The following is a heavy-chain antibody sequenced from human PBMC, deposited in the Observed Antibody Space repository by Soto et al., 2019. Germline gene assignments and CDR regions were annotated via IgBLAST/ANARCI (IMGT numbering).Heavy chain of an antibody. CDR3: ARDGMVRGVIPDYYYYGMDV. Sequence: EKGLEYVSAISSNGGSTYYANSVKGRFTISRDNSKNTLYLQMGSLRAEDMAVYYCARDGMVRGVIPDYYYYGMDVWGQGTTVIVSS. CDR2: ISSNGGST. J-gene: IGHJ6*02. D-gene: IGHD3-10*01. V-gene: IGHV3-64*01.